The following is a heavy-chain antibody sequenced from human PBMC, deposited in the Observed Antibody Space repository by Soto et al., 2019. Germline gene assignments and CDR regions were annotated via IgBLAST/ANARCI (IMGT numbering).Heavy chain of an antibody. D-gene: IGHD1-1*01. J-gene: IGHJ5*02. CDR3: ARVPPYVNSWKSFCDP. CDR2: ISPYNENT. CDR1: GYTFSSYD. V-gene: IGHV1-18*01. Sequence: ASVKVSCKASGYTFSSYDINWVRQAPGQGLEWMGWISPYNENTIYAQKFQGRVTMTTDTSTSTVYMELTSLISDDTAVYYCARVPPYVNSWKSFCDPWSQGTLVTVSS.